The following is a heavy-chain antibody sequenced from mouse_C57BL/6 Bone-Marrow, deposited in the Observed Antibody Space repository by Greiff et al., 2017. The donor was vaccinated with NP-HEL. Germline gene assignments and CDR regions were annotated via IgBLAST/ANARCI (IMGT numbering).Heavy chain of an antibody. CDR1: GFTFSSYA. V-gene: IGHV5-4*01. CDR3: ARDDY. CDR2: ISDGGSYT. J-gene: IGHJ2*01. Sequence: EVNVVESGGGLVKPGGSLKLSCAASGFTFSSYAMSWVRQTPEKRLAWVATISDGGSYTYYPDNVKGRFTISRDNAKNNLYLQMSHLKSEDTAMYYCARDDYWGQGTTLTVSS.